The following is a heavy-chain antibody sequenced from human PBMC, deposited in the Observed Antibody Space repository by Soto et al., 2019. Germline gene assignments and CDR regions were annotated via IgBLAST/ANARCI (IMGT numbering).Heavy chain of an antibody. CDR2: IYYSGST. J-gene: IGHJ6*03. V-gene: IGHV4-59*01. D-gene: IGHD3-3*01. CDR3: AREMVVFWSGYSTGNYMDV. CDR1: GGSISSYY. Sequence: QVQLQESGPGLVKPSETLSLTCTVSGGSISSYYWSWIRQPPGKGLEWIGYIYYSGSTKYNPSLKSRVTISVDTSKNQFSLNLSSVTAADTAVYYCAREMVVFWSGYSTGNYMDVWGKGTTVTVSS.